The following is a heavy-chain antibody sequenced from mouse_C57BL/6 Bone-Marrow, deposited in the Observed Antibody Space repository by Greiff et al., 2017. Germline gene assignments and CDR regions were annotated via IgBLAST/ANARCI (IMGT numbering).Heavy chain of an antibody. J-gene: IGHJ1*03. V-gene: IGHV5-6*01. Sequence: EVHLVESGGDLVKPGGSLKLSCAASGFTFSSYGMSWVRQTPDKRLEWVATISSGGSYTYYPDSVKGRVTISRDNAKNTLYLQMSSLKSEDTAMYYCARQPLVFDVWGTGTTVTVSS. CDR3: ARQPLVFDV. CDR2: ISSGGSYT. CDR1: GFTFSSYG.